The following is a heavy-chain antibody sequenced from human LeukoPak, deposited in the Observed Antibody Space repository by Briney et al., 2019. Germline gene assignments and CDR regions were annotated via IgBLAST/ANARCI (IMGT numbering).Heavy chain of an antibody. CDR3: ARDPHRGYDPDAFDI. V-gene: IGHV3-7*01. J-gene: IGHJ3*02. CDR2: IKQDGSEK. CDR1: GFTFSSYW. D-gene: IGHD5-12*01. Sequence: AGGSLRLSCAASGFTFSSYWMSWVRQAPGKGLEWVANIKQDGSEKYYVDSVKGRFTISRDNAKNSLYLQMNSLRAEDTAVYYCARDPHRGYDPDAFDIWGQGTMVTVSS.